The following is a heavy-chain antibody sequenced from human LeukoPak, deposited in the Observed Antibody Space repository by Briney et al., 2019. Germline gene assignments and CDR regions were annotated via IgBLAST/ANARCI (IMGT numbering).Heavy chain of an antibody. CDR2: INSDGRST. CDR1: GFTFSSYW. CDR3: ARARVPAAIAPGGMDV. D-gene: IGHD2-2*01. V-gene: IGHV3-74*01. Sequence: GGSLRLSCAASGFTFSSYWMRWVRQAPGKGLVWVSRINSDGRSTSYADSVKGRFTISRDNAKNTLYLQMNSLRAEDTAVYYRARARVPAAIAPGGMDVWGQGTTVTVSS. J-gene: IGHJ6*02.